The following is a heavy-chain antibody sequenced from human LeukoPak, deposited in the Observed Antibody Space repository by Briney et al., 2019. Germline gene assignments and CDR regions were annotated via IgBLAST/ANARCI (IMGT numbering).Heavy chain of an antibody. J-gene: IGHJ4*02. CDR3: AKEGIAVAGIDY. D-gene: IGHD6-19*01. CDR1: GFTFSSYG. V-gene: IGHV3-30*18. Sequence: GRSLRLSCAASGFTFSSYGMHWVRQAPGKGLEWVAVISYDGSNKYYADSVKGRFTISRDNSKNTLYLQMNSLRAEDTAVYYCAKEGIAVAGIDYWGQGTLVTVSS. CDR2: ISYDGSNK.